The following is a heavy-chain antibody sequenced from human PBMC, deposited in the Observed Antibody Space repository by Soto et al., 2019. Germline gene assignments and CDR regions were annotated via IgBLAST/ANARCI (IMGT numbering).Heavy chain of an antibody. Sequence: SETLSLTCTVSGGSISSGDYYWSWIRQPPGKGLEWIGYIYYSGSTYYNPSLKSRVTISVDTSKNQFSLNLSSVTAADTAVYYCARVWGYYFDYWGQGTLVTVSS. D-gene: IGHD2-21*01. CDR1: GGSISSGDYY. J-gene: IGHJ4*02. CDR2: IYYSGST. CDR3: ARVWGYYFDY. V-gene: IGHV4-30-4*01.